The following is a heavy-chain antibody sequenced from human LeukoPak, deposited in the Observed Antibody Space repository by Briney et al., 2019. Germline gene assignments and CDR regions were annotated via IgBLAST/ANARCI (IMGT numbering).Heavy chain of an antibody. CDR2: IYGSGDKT. V-gene: IGHV3-23*01. CDR3: AKSEHATSSADSFDV. Sequence: GGSLRLSCAASQFSFSNYAMSWVRQAPGKGLEWVSAIYGSGDKTFYANSVRGRFTVSRDNSKSTLYLQMNSLRAEDTAVYYCAKSEHATSSADSFDVWGQGTMVTVFS. CDR1: QFSFSNYA. D-gene: IGHD3-22*01. J-gene: IGHJ3*01.